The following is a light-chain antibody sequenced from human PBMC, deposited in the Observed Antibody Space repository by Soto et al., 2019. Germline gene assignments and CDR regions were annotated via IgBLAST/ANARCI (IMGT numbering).Light chain of an antibody. CDR1: QSVSGY. CDR2: DVS. CDR3: HQRSDWPIT. Sequence: EIVLTQSPATLSLSPGERATLFRSASQSVSGYLAWYQQKPGQAPRLVIHDVSRRAPDIPARFSGRGSGTDFTLTISSLEPEDFAVYYCHQRSDWPITFGQGTKLQ. V-gene: IGKV3-11*01. J-gene: IGKJ2*01.